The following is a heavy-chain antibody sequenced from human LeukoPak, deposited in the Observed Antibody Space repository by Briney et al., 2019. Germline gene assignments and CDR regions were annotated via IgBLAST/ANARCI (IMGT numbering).Heavy chain of an antibody. V-gene: IGHV4-39*01. CDR3: ARVLWFGESDFDP. D-gene: IGHD3-10*01. CDR2: IYYSGST. Sequence: SETLSLTCTVSGGSISSSSYYWGWLRPPPGKRLEFIGSIYYSGSTYYNPSLKSRVTISVDTSKNQFSLKLSSVTAADTAVYYCARVLWFGESDFDPWGQGTLVTVSS. J-gene: IGHJ5*02. CDR1: GGSISSSSYY.